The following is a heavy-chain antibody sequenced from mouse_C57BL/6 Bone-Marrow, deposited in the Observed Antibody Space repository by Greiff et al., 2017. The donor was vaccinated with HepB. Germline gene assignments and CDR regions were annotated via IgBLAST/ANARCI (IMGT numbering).Heavy chain of an antibody. CDR3: ARSRATVVATDAMDY. D-gene: IGHD1-1*01. Sequence: VQLKESGGDLVKPGGSLKLSCAASGFTFSSYGMSWVRQTPDKRLEWVATISSGGSYTYYPDSVKGRFTISRDNAKNTLYLQMSSLKSEDTAMYYCARSRATVVATDAMDYWGQGTSVTVSS. CDR1: GFTFSSYG. CDR2: ISSGGSYT. J-gene: IGHJ4*01. V-gene: IGHV5-6*01.